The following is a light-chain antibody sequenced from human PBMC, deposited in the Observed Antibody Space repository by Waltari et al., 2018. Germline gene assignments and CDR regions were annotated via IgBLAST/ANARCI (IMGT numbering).Light chain of an antibody. CDR3: QQHSYLIT. J-gene: IGKJ5*01. CDR1: QSVSSY. CDR2: DAS. V-gene: IGKV3-11*01. Sequence: IVLTQSPATLSLSPGERAILSCRASQSVSSYLAWYQQKPGQAPRLLIYDASNRATGIPARFSGSGSGTDFTLTISSLEPEDFAVYYCQQHSYLITFGQGTRLEIK.